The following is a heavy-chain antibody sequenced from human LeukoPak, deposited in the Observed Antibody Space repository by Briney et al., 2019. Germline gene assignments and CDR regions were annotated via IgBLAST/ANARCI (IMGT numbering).Heavy chain of an antibody. D-gene: IGHD3-22*01. V-gene: IGHV4-59*01. Sequence: SETLSLTCTVSGDSISSYYWSWIRQPPGKGLEWIGYISYSGSTNYNPSLRSRVTISVDTSKNQFSLKLSSVTAADTAIYYCARDLVYYYDSSGYSNWFDPWGQGTLVTVSS. J-gene: IGHJ5*02. CDR3: ARDLVYYYDSSGYSNWFDP. CDR2: ISYSGST. CDR1: GDSISSYY.